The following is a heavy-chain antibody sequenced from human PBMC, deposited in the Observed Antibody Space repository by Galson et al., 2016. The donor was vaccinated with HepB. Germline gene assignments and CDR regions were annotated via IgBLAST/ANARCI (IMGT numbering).Heavy chain of an antibody. Sequence: SETLSLTCTVSGISISSGFHWGWIRQSPGKGLEFIGTVYHTGSAYYNPSIKGRVTLSVDTSKNKMALRLSPLTAADTAIYFCARGRYSFGCMDSWGQGSLVAVSS. V-gene: IGHV4-38-2*02. CDR1: GISISSGFH. D-gene: IGHD5-12*01. CDR3: ARGRYSFGCMDS. J-gene: IGHJ4*02. CDR2: VYHTGSA.